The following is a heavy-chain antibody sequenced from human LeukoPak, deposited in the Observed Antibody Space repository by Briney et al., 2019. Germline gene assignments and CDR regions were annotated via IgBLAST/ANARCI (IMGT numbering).Heavy chain of an antibody. CDR2: INHSGST. D-gene: IGHD4-17*01. J-gene: IGHJ6*03. V-gene: IGHV4-34*01. Sequence: SETLSLTCAVYGGSFSGHYWSWIRQPPGKGLEWIGEINHSGSTNYNPSLKSRVTISVDTSKNQFSLKLSSVTAADTAVYYCARATAALGYYMDVWGKGTTVTVSS. CDR1: GGSFSGHY. CDR3: ARATAALGYYMDV.